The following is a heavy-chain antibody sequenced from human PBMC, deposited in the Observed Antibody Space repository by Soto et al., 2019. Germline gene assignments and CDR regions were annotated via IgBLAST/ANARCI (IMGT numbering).Heavy chain of an antibody. V-gene: IGHV4-39*01. J-gene: IGHJ4*02. Sequence: QLQLQESGPGLVKPSETLSLTCTASGGSISSSSYYWGWIRQPPGKGLEWIGSIYYSGSTYYNPSLKSRVTISVDTSKNQFSLKLSSVTAADTAVYYCARPSPYSGSYFGGFDYWGQGTLVTVSS. D-gene: IGHD1-26*01. CDR3: ARPSPYSGSYFGGFDY. CDR2: IYYSGST. CDR1: GGSISSSSYY.